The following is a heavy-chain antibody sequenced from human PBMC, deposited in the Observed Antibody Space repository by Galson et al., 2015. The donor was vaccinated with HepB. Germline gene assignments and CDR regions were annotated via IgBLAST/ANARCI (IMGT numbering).Heavy chain of an antibody. CDR2: IYHSGST. Sequence: LSLTCAVSGYSISSGYYWGWIRQPPGKGLEWIGSIYHSGSTYYNPSLKSRVTISVDTSKNQFSLKLSSVTAADTAVYYCARVRSMDTAMVVGFYNWFDPWGQGTLVTVSS. CDR3: ARVRSMDTAMVVGFYNWFDP. D-gene: IGHD5-18*01. CDR1: GYSISSGYY. J-gene: IGHJ5*02. V-gene: IGHV4-38-2*01.